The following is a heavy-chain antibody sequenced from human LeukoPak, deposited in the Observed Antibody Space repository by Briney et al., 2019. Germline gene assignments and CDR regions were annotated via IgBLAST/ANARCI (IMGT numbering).Heavy chain of an antibody. CDR2: IYWNDDK. V-gene: IGHV2-5*01. D-gene: IGHD6-13*01. Sequence: SGPTLVNPTQTLTLTCSFSGFSLSTTGVAVGWIRQSPGKALEWLAIIYWNDDKRYSPSLKSRLTITKDTPKNQVVLTMTNMGPVDSATYYCARQYSGSWFVYFDYWGQGTPVTVSS. CDR1: GFSLSTTGVA. CDR3: ARQYSGSWFVYFDY. J-gene: IGHJ4*02.